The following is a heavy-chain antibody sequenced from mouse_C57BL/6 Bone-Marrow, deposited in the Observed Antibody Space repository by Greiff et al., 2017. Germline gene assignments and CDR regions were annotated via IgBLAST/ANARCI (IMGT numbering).Heavy chain of an antibody. CDR1: GFNIKDDY. CDR3: TRGYDYDGPSYWYFDV. CDR2: IDPENGDT. D-gene: IGHD2-4*01. Sequence: VQLQQSGAELVRPGASVKLSCTASGFNIKDDYMHWVKQRPEQGLEWIGWIDPENGDTEYASKFQGKATITADTSSNTAYLQLSSLTSEDTAVYYCTRGYDYDGPSYWYFDVWGTGTTVTVSS. V-gene: IGHV14-4*01. J-gene: IGHJ1*03.